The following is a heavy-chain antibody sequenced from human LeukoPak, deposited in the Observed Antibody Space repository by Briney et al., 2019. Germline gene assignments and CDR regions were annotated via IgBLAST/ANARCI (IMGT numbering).Heavy chain of an antibody. CDR3: AKGSSGHFDY. V-gene: IGHV6-1*01. CDR1: GDSVSSNSAA. D-gene: IGHD3-22*01. CDR2: TYYRSKWYN. J-gene: IGHJ4*02. Sequence: SQTLSLTCAISGDSVSSNSAAWNWITQSPSRGLEWLGRTYYRSKWYNDYAVSVKSRININPVTSKNQFFLQLNSVTPEDTAVYYCAKGSSGHFDYWCQGTLVTVSS.